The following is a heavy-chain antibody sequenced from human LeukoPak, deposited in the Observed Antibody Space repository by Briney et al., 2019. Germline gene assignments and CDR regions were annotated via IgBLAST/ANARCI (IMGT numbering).Heavy chain of an antibody. CDR3: ARDCSSTSCFNWFDP. CDR1: GGTFSSYA. CDR2: IIPIFGTA. D-gene: IGHD2-2*01. V-gene: IGHV1-69*01. Sequence: SVKVSCKASGGTFSSYAISWVRQAPGQGLEWMGGIIPIFGTANYAQEFQGRVTITADESTSTAYMELSSLRSEDTAVYYCARDCSSTSCFNWFDPWGQGTLVTVSS. J-gene: IGHJ5*02.